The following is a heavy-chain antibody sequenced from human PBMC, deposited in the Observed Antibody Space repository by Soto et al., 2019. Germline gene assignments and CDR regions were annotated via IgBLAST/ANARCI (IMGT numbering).Heavy chain of an antibody. J-gene: IGHJ4*02. V-gene: IGHV1-8*01. CDR1: GYTFTSYD. CDR2: MNPDSGNT. D-gene: IGHD3-16*01. Sequence: KVSCKASGYTFTSYDSNWVRQATGQGLEWMGWMNPDSGNTGYAQRFQGRVSMTRNTSITTAYMELSTLRSDDTAVYYCARVHMGAHYFDSWGQGSLVTVSS. CDR3: ARVHMGAHYFDS.